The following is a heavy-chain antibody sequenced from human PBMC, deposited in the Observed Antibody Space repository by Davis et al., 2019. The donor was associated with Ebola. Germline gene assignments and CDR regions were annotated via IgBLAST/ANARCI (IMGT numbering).Heavy chain of an antibody. J-gene: IGHJ4*02. Sequence: GESLKISCAASGFTFSSYAMIWVRQAPGKGLEWVSSVSGSGRNTYYADSVKGRLTISRDNSRNTVYLEMYSLRVEDTAVYYCAKTGRKTRYSDSSGGPHAFDSWGQGTLVTVSS. V-gene: IGHV3-23*01. D-gene: IGHD6-6*01. CDR2: VSGSGRNT. CDR1: GFTFSSYA. CDR3: AKTGRKTRYSDSSGGPHAFDS.